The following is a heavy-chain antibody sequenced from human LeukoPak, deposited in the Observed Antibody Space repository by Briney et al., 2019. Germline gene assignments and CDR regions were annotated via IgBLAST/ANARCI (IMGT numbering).Heavy chain of an antibody. CDR1: GFIFSNYA. Sequence: PGGSPRLSCAASGFIFSNYAMHWVRQAPGKGLEWVALISSDGSKTYHAHSVRGRFSISRDNSKNTLYLQLNSLRAEDTSVYYCARDSTYWYDSGSSGPHYFDYWGQGTLVTVSS. J-gene: IGHJ4*02. CDR2: ISSDGSKT. V-gene: IGHV3-30*01. CDR3: ARDSTYWYDSGSSGPHYFDY. D-gene: IGHD3-10*01.